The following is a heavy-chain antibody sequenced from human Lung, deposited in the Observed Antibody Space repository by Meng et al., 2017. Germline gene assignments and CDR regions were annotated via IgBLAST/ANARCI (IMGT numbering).Heavy chain of an antibody. Sequence: EVQLVESGGGLVKPGGSRRLSCAASGCAFSTYSVNWARQAPGKGLEWVSSINSGSNYIYYAHSVKGRFTISRDSAKNSVYLQMNSLRAEDTAVYYCARGVDITVTKYHFDYWGQGILVTVSS. V-gene: IGHV3-21*01. D-gene: IGHD4-17*01. CDR1: GCAFSTYS. CDR3: ARGVDITVTKYHFDY. CDR2: INSGSNYI. J-gene: IGHJ4*02.